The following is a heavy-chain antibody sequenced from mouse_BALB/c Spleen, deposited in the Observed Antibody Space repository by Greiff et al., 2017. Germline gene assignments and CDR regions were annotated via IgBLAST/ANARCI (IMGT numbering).Heavy chain of an antibody. CDR2: ISYDGSN. V-gene: IGHV3-6*02. D-gene: IGHD1-1*01. CDR1: GYSITSGYY. CDR3: ARADYGVDY. J-gene: IGHJ2*01. Sequence: ESGPGLVKPSQSLSLTCSVTGYSITSGYYWNWIRQFPGNKLEWMGYISYDGSNNYNPSLKNRISITRDTSKNQFFLKLNSVTTEDTATYYCARADYGVDYWGQGTTLTVSS.